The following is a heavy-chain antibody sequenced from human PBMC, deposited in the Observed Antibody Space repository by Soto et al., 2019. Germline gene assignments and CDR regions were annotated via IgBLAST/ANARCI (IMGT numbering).Heavy chain of an antibody. CDR1: GGSISSSSYY. D-gene: IGHD3-9*01. J-gene: IGHJ3*02. CDR3: ARVLVLLDMFTGDPAQPDVFES. V-gene: IGHV4-39*01. Sequence: SATLSLTCTVSGGSISSSSYYWCWIRQPPGKGLEWIGSIYYSGSTYYNPSLKSRVTISVDTSKNQFSLKLSSVTAADTAVYYCARVLVLLDMFTGDPAQPDVFESCGQVTLVTIAS. CDR2: IYYSGST.